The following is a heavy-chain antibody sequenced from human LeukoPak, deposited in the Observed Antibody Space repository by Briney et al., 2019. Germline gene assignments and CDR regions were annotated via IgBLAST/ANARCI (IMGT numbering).Heavy chain of an antibody. J-gene: IGHJ5*02. D-gene: IGHD4-17*01. Sequence: PSETLSLTCAAYGGSFSGYYWSWIRQAPGKGLEWIGEINHSGSTNHNPSLKSRVTISVDTSKNQFSLKLSSVTAADTAVYYCARLYGDYDWFDPWGQGTLVTVSS. CDR3: ARLYGDYDWFDP. CDR2: INHSGST. V-gene: IGHV4-34*01. CDR1: GGSFSGYY.